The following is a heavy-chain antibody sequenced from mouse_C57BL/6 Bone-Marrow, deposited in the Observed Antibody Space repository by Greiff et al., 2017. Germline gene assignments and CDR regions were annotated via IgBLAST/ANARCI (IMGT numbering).Heavy chain of an antibody. CDR2: ISSGGSYT. D-gene: IGHD1-2*01. V-gene: IGHV5-6*01. Sequence: EVHLVESGGDLVKPGGSLKLSCAASGFTFSSYGMSWVRQTPDKRLEWVATISSGGSYTYYPDSVKGRFTISRDNAKNTLYLQMSSLKSEDTAMYYCASTGTSFAYWGQGTLVTVSA. J-gene: IGHJ3*01. CDR1: GFTFSSYG. CDR3: ASTGTSFAY.